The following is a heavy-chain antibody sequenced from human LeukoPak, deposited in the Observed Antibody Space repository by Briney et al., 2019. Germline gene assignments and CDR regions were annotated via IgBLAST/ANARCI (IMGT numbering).Heavy chain of an antibody. V-gene: IGHV1-46*01. J-gene: IGHJ4*02. CDR3: ARGSPNWVGATSHFDY. Sequence: GASVKVSCKASGYTFTSYHMHWVRQAPGQGLEWMGIINPSGGSTSYAQKFQGRVTMTRDTSTSTVYMELSSLRSEDTAVYYCARGSPNWVGATSHFDYWGQGTLVTVSS. CDR1: GYTFTSYH. D-gene: IGHD1-26*01. CDR2: INPSGGST.